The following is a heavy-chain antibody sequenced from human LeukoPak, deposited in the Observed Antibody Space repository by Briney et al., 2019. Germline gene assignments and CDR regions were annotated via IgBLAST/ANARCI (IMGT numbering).Heavy chain of an antibody. D-gene: IGHD5-24*01. CDR3: ARVGPPKRDGYKDV. Sequence: GGSLRLSCAASGFTFSSYAMSWVRQAPGKGLEWVSAISGSGGSTYYADSVKGRFTISRDNSKNTLYLQMNSLRAEDTAVYCCARVGPPKRDGYKDVWGKGTTVTVSS. CDR2: ISGSGGST. V-gene: IGHV3-23*01. J-gene: IGHJ6*03. CDR1: GFTFSSYA.